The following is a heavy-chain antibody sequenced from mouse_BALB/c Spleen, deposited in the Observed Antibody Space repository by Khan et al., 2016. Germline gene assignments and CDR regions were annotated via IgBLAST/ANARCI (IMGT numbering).Heavy chain of an antibody. CDR2: ISYSGST. Sequence: EVQLQESGPGLVKPSQSLSLTCTVTGYSITSDYAWNWIRQFPGNKLEWMGYISYSGSTIYNPSLKSRISITRDTSTNQFFLQLNSVTTEDTATYYCASPWGFAYWSQGTLVTVSA. J-gene: IGHJ3*01. CDR1: GYSITSDYA. V-gene: IGHV3-2*02. CDR3: ASPWGFAY.